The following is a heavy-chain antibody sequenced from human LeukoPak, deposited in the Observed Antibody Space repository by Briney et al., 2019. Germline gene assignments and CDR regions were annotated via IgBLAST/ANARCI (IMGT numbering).Heavy chain of an antibody. CDR3: ARGPDSGYSLSNWFDP. D-gene: IGHD5-18*01. CDR1: GFSVSSNY. J-gene: IGHJ5*02. Sequence: PGGSLRLSCAASGFSVSSNYMSWVRQAPGKGLEWVSYISSSSSTIYYADSVKGRFTISRDNAKNSLYLQMNSLRDEDTAVYYCARGPDSGYSLSNWFDPWGQGTLVTVSS. CDR2: ISSSSSTI. V-gene: IGHV3-48*02.